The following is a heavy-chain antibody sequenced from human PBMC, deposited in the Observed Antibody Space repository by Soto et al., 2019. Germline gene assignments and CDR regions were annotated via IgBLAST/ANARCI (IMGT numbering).Heavy chain of an antibody. V-gene: IGHV1-3*01. Sequence: ASVNVSCKASGYTFTSYAMHWVRQAPGQRLEWMGWINAGNGNTKYSQKFQGRVTITRDTSASTAYMELSSLRSEDTAVYYCARDYGSGSYDAFDIWGQGTMVTVSS. CDR1: GYTFTSYA. J-gene: IGHJ3*02. CDR2: INAGNGNT. D-gene: IGHD3-10*01. CDR3: ARDYGSGSYDAFDI.